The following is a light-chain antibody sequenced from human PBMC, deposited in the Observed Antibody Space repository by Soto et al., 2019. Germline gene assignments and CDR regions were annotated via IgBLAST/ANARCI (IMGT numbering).Light chain of an antibody. CDR1: SGYSSFA. Sequence: QPVLTQSPSASASLGASVKLTCTLSSGYSSFAIAWHQQQPQKGPRYLMKLNSDGSHNRGDGIPDRFSGSSSGAERYLTISSLQSDDEADYYCQTWGTDIRAFGRGTKLTVL. J-gene: IGLJ2*01. V-gene: IGLV4-69*01. CDR3: QTWGTDIRA. CDR2: LNSDGSH.